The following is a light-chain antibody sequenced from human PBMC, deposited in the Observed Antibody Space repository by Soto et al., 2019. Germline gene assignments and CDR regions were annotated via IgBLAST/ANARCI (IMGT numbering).Light chain of an antibody. V-gene: IGKV1-5*01. CDR3: QQYNSYSGT. J-gene: IGKJ1*01. CDR2: DAS. CDR1: QSISSW. Sequence: IHMTQSPSTLSASVVYRVTITCLASQSISSWLAWYQQKPGKAPKLLIYDASSLESGVPSRFSGSGSGTEFTLTISSLQPDDFATYYCQQYNSYSGTFGQGTKVDIK.